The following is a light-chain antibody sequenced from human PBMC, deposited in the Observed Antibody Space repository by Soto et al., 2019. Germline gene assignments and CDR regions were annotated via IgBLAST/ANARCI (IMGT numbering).Light chain of an antibody. V-gene: IGKV3-15*01. CDR3: QQHTISMYT. Sequence: IVMTQSPGTLSVSPGERATLSCRASQNIGNKVGWYQQKPGQAPRLLIYGASTRATGIPVRFSGSGSGTEFTLTITSLQSEDSAVYYCQQHTISMYTFGQGTRLEIK. CDR2: GAS. J-gene: IGKJ5*01. CDR1: QNIGNK.